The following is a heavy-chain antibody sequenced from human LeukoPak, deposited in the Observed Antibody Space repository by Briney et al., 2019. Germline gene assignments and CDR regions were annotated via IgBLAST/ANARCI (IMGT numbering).Heavy chain of an antibody. CDR2: ISDSGGST. CDR3: AREDYYDSSGHDY. J-gene: IGHJ4*02. D-gene: IGHD3-22*01. Sequence: GGSLRLSCAASGSTFSSYAMTWVRQAPGKGLEWVSSISDSGGSTYNADSVKGRFTISRDNSKNTLYLQMNSLRAEDTAVYYCAREDYYDSSGHDYWGQGTLVTVSS. V-gene: IGHV3-23*01. CDR1: GSTFSSYA.